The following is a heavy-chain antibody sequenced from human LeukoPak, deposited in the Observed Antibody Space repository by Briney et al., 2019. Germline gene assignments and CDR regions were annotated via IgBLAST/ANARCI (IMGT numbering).Heavy chain of an antibody. Sequence: ASVKVSCKASGYTFTSYDIIWVRQATGQGLEWMGWMNPNSGNTGYAQKFQGRVTITRNTSISTAYMELSSLRSEDTAVYYCARVVRYFDWLGSPPDDAFDIWGQGTMVTVSS. D-gene: IGHD3-9*01. CDR1: GYTFTSYD. V-gene: IGHV1-8*03. CDR2: MNPNSGNT. J-gene: IGHJ3*02. CDR3: ARVVRYFDWLGSPPDDAFDI.